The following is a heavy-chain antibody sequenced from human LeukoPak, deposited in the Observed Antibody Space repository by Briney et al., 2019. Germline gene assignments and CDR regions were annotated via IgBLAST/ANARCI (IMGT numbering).Heavy chain of an antibody. V-gene: IGHV1-18*01. D-gene: IGHD2-15*01. CDR2: ISASNGNT. J-gene: IGHJ4*02. CDR1: DYTFSNYG. Sequence: ASVKVSCKGFDYTFSNYGVSWVRQAPGQGLEWMGWISASNGNTKYAQNFQGRITMTTDTSTSTAYMELRGLRSDDTAVCYCERDRAVVVIAAPAYWGQGTLVIVSS. CDR3: ERDRAVVVIAAPAY.